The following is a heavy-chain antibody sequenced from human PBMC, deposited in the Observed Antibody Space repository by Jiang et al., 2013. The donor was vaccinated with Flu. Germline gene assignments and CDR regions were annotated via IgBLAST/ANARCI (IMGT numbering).Heavy chain of an antibody. CDR2: ISSSSSYI. D-gene: IGHD5-24*01. Sequence: RLSCAASGFTFSSYSMNWVRQAPGKGLEWVSSISSSSSYIYYADSVKGRFTISRDNAKNSLYLQMNSLRAEDTAVYYCARPQIEMATIYAFDIWGQGTMVTVSS. CDR3: ARPQIEMATIYAFDI. J-gene: IGHJ3*02. CDR1: GFTFSSYS. V-gene: IGHV3-21*01.